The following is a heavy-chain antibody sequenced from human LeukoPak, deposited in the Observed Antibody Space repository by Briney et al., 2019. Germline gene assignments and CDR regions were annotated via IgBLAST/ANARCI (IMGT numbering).Heavy chain of an antibody. D-gene: IGHD1-26*01. CDR1: GFTFSSYW. CDR2: IKQDGSEK. Sequence: PGGSLRLSRAASGFTFSSYWMGWVRQAPGKGLEWVANIKQDGSEKYYVDSVKGRFTISRDSATNSLYLQMNSLRAEDTAVYYCARVWDANYYGMDVWGQGTTVTVSS. V-gene: IGHV3-7*01. J-gene: IGHJ6*02. CDR3: ARVWDANYYGMDV.